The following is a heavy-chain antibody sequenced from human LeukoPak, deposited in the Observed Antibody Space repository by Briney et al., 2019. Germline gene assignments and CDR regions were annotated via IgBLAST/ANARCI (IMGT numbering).Heavy chain of an antibody. V-gene: IGHV4-4*07. D-gene: IGHD3-22*01. CDR3: ARGHSSGYQDAFDI. CDR2: IYTSGST. J-gene: IGHJ3*02. CDR1: GGSISSYY. Sequence: SETLSLTCTVSGGSISSYYWSWIRQPAGKGLEWIGRIYTSGSTNYNPSLESRVTMSVDTSKNQFSLKLSSVTAADTAVYYCARGHSSGYQDAFDIWGQGTMVTVSS.